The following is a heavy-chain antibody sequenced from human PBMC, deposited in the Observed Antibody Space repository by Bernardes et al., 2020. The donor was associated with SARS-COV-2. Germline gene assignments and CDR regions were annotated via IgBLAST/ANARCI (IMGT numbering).Heavy chain of an antibody. J-gene: IGHJ6*02. CDR1: GYTFTGYY. V-gene: IGHV1-2*04. D-gene: IGHD2-15*01. CDR2: INPNSGGT. Sequence: ASVKVSCKASGYTFTGYYMHWVRQAPGQGLEWMGWINPNSGGTNYAQKFQGWVTMTRDTSISTAYMELSRLRSDDTAVYYCARGAGVIVVVVAATGYYYGMDVWGQGTTVTVSS. CDR3: ARGAGVIVVVVAATGYYYGMDV.